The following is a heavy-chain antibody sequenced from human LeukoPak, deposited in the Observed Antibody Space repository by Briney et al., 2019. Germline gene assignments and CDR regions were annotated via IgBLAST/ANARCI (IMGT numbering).Heavy chain of an antibody. CDR1: GGSISGYF. Sequence: SETLSLTCTVSGGSISGYFWNWIRQSPGKGLEWIGYIYHDGSTTYNPSLKSRVTMSVDTSKNQFSLKLYSVTAADTAVYYCARRFNDFWSGYGYAFDIWGQGTMVTVSS. J-gene: IGHJ3*02. V-gene: IGHV4-59*01. CDR3: ARRFNDFWSGYGYAFDI. CDR2: IYHDGST. D-gene: IGHD3-3*01.